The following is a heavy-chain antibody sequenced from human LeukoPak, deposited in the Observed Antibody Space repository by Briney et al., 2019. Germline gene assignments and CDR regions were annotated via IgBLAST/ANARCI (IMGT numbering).Heavy chain of an antibody. CDR2: IYYSGST. V-gene: IGHV4-61*05. Sequence: ASETLSLTCTVSGVSISSSYSYWGWIRQPLGKGLEWIGNIYYSGSTNYNPSLKSRVTISVDTSKNQFSLKLSSVTAADTAAYYCTRGSIAYYYMDVWGKGTTVTISS. CDR1: GVSISSSYSY. J-gene: IGHJ6*03. D-gene: IGHD3-22*01. CDR3: TRGSIAYYYMDV.